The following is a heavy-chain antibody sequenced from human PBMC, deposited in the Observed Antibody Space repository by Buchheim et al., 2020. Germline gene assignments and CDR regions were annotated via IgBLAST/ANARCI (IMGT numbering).Heavy chain of an antibody. CDR3: ARAPTSRLYSMSWSQKTVSSMGWFDP. Sequence: QVQVQESGPGLVKPSETLSLTCSVSGDSISSTIYYWGWIRQPPGKGLEWIGSIYYNGNTHYNPSLKSRLAISLDTSKNQFSLKLSFVTAADTAVYYCARAPTSRLYSMSWSQKTVSSMGWFDPWGQGIL. V-gene: IGHV4-39*07. J-gene: IGHJ5*02. CDR1: GDSISSTIYY. CDR2: IYYNGNT. D-gene: IGHD5-18*01.